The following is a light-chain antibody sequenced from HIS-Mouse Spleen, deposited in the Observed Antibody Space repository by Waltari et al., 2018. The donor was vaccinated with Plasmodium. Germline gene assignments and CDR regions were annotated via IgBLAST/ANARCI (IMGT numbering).Light chain of an antibody. J-gene: IGLJ2*01. Sequence: QSALTQPASVSGSPGQSITISCTGTSSDVGGSNYVSWYQQHPVKAPKLMIYDVSKRPSGVSNRFSGSKSGNTASLTISGLQAEYEADYYCSSYTSSSTLVFGGGTKLTVL. CDR1: SSDVGGSNY. V-gene: IGLV2-14*03. CDR3: SSYTSSSTLV. CDR2: DVS.